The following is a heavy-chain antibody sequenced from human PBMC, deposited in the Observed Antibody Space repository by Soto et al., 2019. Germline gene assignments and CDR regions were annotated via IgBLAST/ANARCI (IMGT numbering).Heavy chain of an antibody. J-gene: IGHJ6*02. V-gene: IGHV3-21*01. CDR1: GFTFSSYS. CDR2: ISSSSSYI. Sequence: GGSLRLSCAASGFTFSSYSMNWVRQAPGKGLEWVSSISSSSSYIYYAVSVKGRFTISRDNAKNSLYLQMNSLRVEDTAVYYCARNIVVVPGAAYDYYGMEVWGQGTTVTVSS. CDR3: ARNIVVVPGAAYDYYGMEV. D-gene: IGHD2-2*01.